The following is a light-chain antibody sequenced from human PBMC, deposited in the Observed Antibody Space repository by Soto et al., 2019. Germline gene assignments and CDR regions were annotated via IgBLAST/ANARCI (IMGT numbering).Light chain of an antibody. J-gene: IGLJ1*01. CDR3: CSYAGSSTFSYV. V-gene: IGLV2-14*01. CDR1: SSDVGAYNC. Sequence: QSVLTQPASVSGSPGQSIAISCTGTSSDVGAYNCVSWYQQHPGKAPKLMIYDVSNRPSGVSNRFSGFKSGNTASLTISGLQAEDEADYYCCSYAGSSTFSYVFGTGTKVTVL. CDR2: DVS.